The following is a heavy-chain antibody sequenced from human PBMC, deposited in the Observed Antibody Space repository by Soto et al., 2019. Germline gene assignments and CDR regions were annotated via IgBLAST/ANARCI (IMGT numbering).Heavy chain of an antibody. D-gene: IGHD4-17*01. CDR2: IWFDGSDK. CDR3: ARDLPTVTTNTFDY. J-gene: IGHJ4*02. CDR1: GFTFSTYA. Sequence: QVQLVESGGGVVQPGRSLRLSCAASGFTFSTYAMHWVRQAPGKGLEWVAVIWFDGSDKYYAVSVEGRFTISRDNSKNKLYLQMNSLRHEGTAVYYCARDLPTVTTNTFDYWGQGTLVTVSS. V-gene: IGHV3-33*01.